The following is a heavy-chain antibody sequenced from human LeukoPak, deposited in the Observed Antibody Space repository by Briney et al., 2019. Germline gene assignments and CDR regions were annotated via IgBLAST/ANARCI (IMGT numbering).Heavy chain of an antibody. CDR2: IYTSGSN. J-gene: IGHJ4*02. Sequence: NTSETLSLTCTVSGGSISSYYWSWIRQPPGKGLEWIGYIYTSGSNNYNPSLKSRVTISVDTSKNQFSLKLSSVTAAVTAVYYCARHAPYYDILTGYHKRYYFDYWGQGTLVTVSS. V-gene: IGHV4-4*09. CDR1: GGSISSYY. CDR3: ARHAPYYDILTGYHKRYYFDY. D-gene: IGHD3-9*01.